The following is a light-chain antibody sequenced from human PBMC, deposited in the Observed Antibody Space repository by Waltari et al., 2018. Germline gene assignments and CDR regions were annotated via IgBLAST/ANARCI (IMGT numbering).Light chain of an antibody. CDR1: QKFVYSSNNKNF. Sequence: DIVMTQTPDALAVCRGARATINCKSNQKFVYSSNNKNFLAWYQQKPVQPPKMLIYLASTRESGVPERFSCSWSGTDFTLTSSSLQAEDVAVYYCQQYYSTPWTFGQGTKVEIK. V-gene: IGKV4-1*01. CDR2: LAS. CDR3: QQYYSTPWT. J-gene: IGKJ1*01.